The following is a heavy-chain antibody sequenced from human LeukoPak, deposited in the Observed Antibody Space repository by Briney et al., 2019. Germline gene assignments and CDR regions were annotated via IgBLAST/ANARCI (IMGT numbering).Heavy chain of an antibody. J-gene: IGHJ4*02. V-gene: IGHV3-30*02. CDR1: GFTFSNYG. Sequence: GGSLRLSCAASGFTFSNYGMHWVRQAPCKGLEWVAFIRYDGSNKYYADSVKGRFTISRDNSKNTLYLQMNSLRLEDAAVYYCARGWGGSSWPFDYWGQGTLVTVSS. D-gene: IGHD6-13*01. CDR2: IRYDGSNK. CDR3: ARGWGGSSWPFDY.